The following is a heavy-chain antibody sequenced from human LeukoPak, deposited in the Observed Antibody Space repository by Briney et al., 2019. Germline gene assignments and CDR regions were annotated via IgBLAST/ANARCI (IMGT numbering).Heavy chain of an antibody. D-gene: IGHD2-2*01. CDR2: ISYDGSNK. Sequence: PGGSLRLSCAASGFTFSSYAMHWVRQAPGKGLEWVAVISYDGSNKYYADSVKGRFTISRDNSKNTLYLQMNSLRAEDTAVYYCARENVVVPAAMAGWVFDYWGQGTLVTVSS. J-gene: IGHJ4*02. CDR1: GFTFSSYA. CDR3: ARENVVVPAAMAGWVFDY. V-gene: IGHV3-30-3*01.